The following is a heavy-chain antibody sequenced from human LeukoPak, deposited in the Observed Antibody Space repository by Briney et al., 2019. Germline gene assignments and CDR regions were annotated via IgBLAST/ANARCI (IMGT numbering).Heavy chain of an antibody. CDR2: ISENGEST. CDR3: ASYFHYGDYASLWY. D-gene: IGHD4-17*01. V-gene: IGHV3-23*01. Sequence: GGSLRLXCAASGFTFNTYAMSWVRQAPGKGLESVSSISENGESTYYADSVKGRFTISRDNSRNTLYLQMNSLRAEDTAVYYCASYFHYGDYASLWYWGQGTLVTVSS. J-gene: IGHJ4*02. CDR1: GFTFNTYA.